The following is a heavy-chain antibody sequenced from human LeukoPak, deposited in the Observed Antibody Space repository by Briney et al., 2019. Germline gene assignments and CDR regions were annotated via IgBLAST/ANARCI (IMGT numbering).Heavy chain of an antibody. CDR3: AKGSVSRSSKYYFDY. V-gene: IGHV3-23*01. CDR1: GFTFSSYA. CDR2: ISGSGGST. Sequence: GGSLRLSCAASGFTFSSYAMSWVRQAPGKGLEWVSAISGSGGSTYYADSVKGRFTISRDNSKNTLYLQMNGLRAEDTAVYYCAKGSVSRSSKYYFDYWGQGTLVTVSS. D-gene: IGHD2-2*01. J-gene: IGHJ4*02.